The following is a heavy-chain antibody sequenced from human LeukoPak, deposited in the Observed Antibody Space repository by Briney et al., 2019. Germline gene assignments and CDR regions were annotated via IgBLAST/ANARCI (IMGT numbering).Heavy chain of an antibody. CDR1: GFTFSSYW. V-gene: IGHV3-74*01. Sequence: PGGSLRLSCAASGFTFSSYWMHWVRQAPGKGLVWVSRINSDGSSTSYADSVKGRFTISRDNAKNTLYLQMNSLRAEDTAVYYCARDRLMQRIAAAGGGWGQGTLVTVSS. CDR3: ARDRLMQRIAAAGGG. J-gene: IGHJ4*02. CDR2: INSDGSST. D-gene: IGHD6-13*01.